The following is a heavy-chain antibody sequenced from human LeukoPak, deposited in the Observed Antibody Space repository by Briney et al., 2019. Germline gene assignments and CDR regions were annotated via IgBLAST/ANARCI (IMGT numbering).Heavy chain of an antibody. V-gene: IGHV4-61*02. D-gene: IGHD3-10*01. CDR2: IYTSGST. Sequence: SQTLSLTCTVSGGSISSGSYYWSWIRQPAGKGLEWIGRIYTSGSTNYNPSLKSRVTISVDTSKNQFSLKLSSVTAADTAVYYCARRPYYYGSGSYYYYCMDVWGKGTTVTVSS. CDR1: GGSISSGSYY. J-gene: IGHJ6*03. CDR3: ARRPYYYGSGSYYYYCMDV.